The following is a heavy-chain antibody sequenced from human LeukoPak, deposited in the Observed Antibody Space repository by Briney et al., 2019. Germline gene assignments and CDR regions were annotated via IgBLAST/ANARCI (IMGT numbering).Heavy chain of an antibody. CDR1: GGTFSSYA. CDR3: AREASKGYCSGGSCYSVDAFDI. J-gene: IGHJ3*02. V-gene: IGHV1-69*05. D-gene: IGHD2-15*01. CDR2: IIPIFGTA. Sequence: SVKLSCKASGGTFSSYAISWVRQAPGQGLEWMGRIIPIFGTANYAQKFQGRVTITTDESTSTAYMELSSLRSEDTAVYYCAREASKGYCSGGSCYSVDAFDIWGQGTMVTVSS.